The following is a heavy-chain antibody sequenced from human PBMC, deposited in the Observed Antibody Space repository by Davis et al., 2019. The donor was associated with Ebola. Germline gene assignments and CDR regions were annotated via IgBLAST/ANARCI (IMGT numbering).Heavy chain of an antibody. J-gene: IGHJ6*03. V-gene: IGHV2-26*01. Sequence: SGPTLVKPTETLTLTCTVSGFSLSNARLGVSWIRQPPGKALEWLAHIFSNDEKSYSTSLKSRLTISKDTSKSQVVLTMTNMDPVDTATYYCARIHRTGYSSSWYEVDYYYYYMDVWGKGTTVTVSS. CDR3: ARIHRTGYSSSWYEVDYYYYYMDV. CDR2: IFSNDEK. CDR1: GFSLSNARLG. D-gene: IGHD6-13*01.